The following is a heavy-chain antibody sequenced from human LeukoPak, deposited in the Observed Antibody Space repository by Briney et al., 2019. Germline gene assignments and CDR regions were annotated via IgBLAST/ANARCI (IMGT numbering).Heavy chain of an antibody. Sequence: GGSLRLSCAASGFSLNYYWMTWVRQAPGKGLEWVANIKPDGSEKYYVDSVKGRFIVSRDNAKNSLYLQMNSLRVEDTAVYYCASTSWSGYDYWGQGTLVTVSS. V-gene: IGHV3-7*01. CDR1: GFSLNYYW. CDR3: ASTSWSGYDY. J-gene: IGHJ4*02. D-gene: IGHD3-3*01. CDR2: IKPDGSEK.